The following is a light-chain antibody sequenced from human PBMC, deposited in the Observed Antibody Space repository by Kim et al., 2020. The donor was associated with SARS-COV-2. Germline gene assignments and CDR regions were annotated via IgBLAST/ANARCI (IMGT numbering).Light chain of an antibody. J-gene: IGLJ2*01. Sequence: QSALTQPASVSGSPGQSITISCTGTSSDIGSYNLVSWYQQHPGKAPKLMIYEVSQRPPGVSNRFSGSKSGNTASLTISGLQAEDEADYYCCSYAGSSSVFGGGTQLTVL. CDR1: SSDIGSYNL. CDR3: CSYAGSSSV. V-gene: IGLV2-23*02. CDR2: EVS.